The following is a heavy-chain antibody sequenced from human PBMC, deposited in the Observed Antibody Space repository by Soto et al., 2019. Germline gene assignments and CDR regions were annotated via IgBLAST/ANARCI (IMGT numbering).Heavy chain of an antibody. CDR1: GFTFNNYW. D-gene: IGHD7-27*01. J-gene: IGHJ4*02. V-gene: IGHV3-74*01. CDR2: INSDGSST. CDR3: ASSLLTPFDY. Sequence: EVQLVESGGGLVQPGGSLRLSCAASGFTFNNYWMHWVRQAPGKGLVWVLRINSDGSSTSYADSVKGRFTISRDNAKNTLYLQRNSLRAEDTAVYYCASSLLTPFDYWGQGTLFTVSS.